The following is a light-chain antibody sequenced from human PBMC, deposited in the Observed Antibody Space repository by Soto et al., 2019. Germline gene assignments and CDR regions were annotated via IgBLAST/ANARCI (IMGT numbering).Light chain of an antibody. J-gene: IGKJ1*01. CDR3: QQYDSSWT. CDR1: QSVPSNF. CDR2: GVS. Sequence: EIVLTQSPGTLSFSPGERATLSCRASQSVPSNFLAWYQQKPGQAPILVIYGVSRRATGIPDRFSGSGSGTDFTLTISRLEPEDFAVYYCQQYDSSWTFGQGTKVEIK. V-gene: IGKV3-20*01.